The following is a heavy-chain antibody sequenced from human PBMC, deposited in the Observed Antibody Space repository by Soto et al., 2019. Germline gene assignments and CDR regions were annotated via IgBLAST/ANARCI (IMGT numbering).Heavy chain of an antibody. CDR1: GVSISSNYY. Sequence: QVLLQESGPGLVQPSGTLSLSCAVSGVSISSNYYWGWVRQSPGKGLEWLGNISHIGSVNYSPSLMSRDTISMDRSENQFSLKLNSVTAADTAVYYCVRSFGWYAIDYWGQGTLVIVSS. V-gene: IGHV4-4*02. D-gene: IGHD6-19*01. J-gene: IGHJ4*02. CDR3: VRSFGWYAIDY. CDR2: ISHIGSV.